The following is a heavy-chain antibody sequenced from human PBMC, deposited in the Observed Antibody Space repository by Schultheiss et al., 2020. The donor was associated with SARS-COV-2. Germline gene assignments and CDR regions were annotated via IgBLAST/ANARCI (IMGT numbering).Heavy chain of an antibody. D-gene: IGHD3-22*01. J-gene: IGHJ4*02. CDR2: INSNSGGT. V-gene: IGHV1-2*06. Sequence: ASVKVSCKASGYTFTGYYIHWVRQAPGQGLEWMGRINSNSGGTDYAQKFQGRVTITADESTSTAYMELSSLRSEDTAVYYCAREPINDGEVVIDKIFDYWGQGTLVTVSS. CDR3: AREPINDGEVVIDKIFDY. CDR1: GYTFTGYY.